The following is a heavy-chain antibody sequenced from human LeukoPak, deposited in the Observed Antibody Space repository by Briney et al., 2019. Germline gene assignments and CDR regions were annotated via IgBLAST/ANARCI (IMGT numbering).Heavy chain of an antibody. CDR1: GFPFSSYD. CDR2: IGTAGET. D-gene: IGHD1-26*01. V-gene: IGHV3-13*04. Sequence: AGGSLRLSCAASGFPFSSYDMHWVRQAPGKGLEWVSAIGTAGETYYPDSLKGRFTISRADAKNSLYLQLNSLRAGDTAVYFCARGGVVGELDYWGQGTLVTVSS. J-gene: IGHJ4*02. CDR3: ARGGVVGELDY.